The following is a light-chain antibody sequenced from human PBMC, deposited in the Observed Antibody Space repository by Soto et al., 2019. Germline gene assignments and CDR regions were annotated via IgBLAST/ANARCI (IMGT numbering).Light chain of an antibody. CDR2: GAS. J-gene: IGKJ4*01. CDR1: QSVSNNY. CDR3: QYYGSSVT. V-gene: IGKV3-20*01. Sequence: ELVLTQSPGTLSLSPGARATLSVRASQSVSNNYLAWYQQKPGQAPRLLIYGASNRATGIPDRFSGSGSGTDFTLTISRLEPEDFAVYYCQYYGSSVTFAGGTKVDIK.